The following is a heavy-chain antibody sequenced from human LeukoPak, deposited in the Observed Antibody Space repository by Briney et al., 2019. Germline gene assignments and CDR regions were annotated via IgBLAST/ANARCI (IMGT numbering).Heavy chain of an antibody. CDR1: GGSISSYY. Sequence: SETLSLTCTVSGGSISSYYWSWIRQPPGKGLEWIGYIYYSGSTNYNPSLKSRVTISVDTSKNQFSLKLSSVTAADTAVYYCARRGRGYSGYDRKYYFDYWGQGTLVTVSS. CDR2: IYYSGST. V-gene: IGHV4-59*12. D-gene: IGHD5-12*01. J-gene: IGHJ4*02. CDR3: ARRGRGYSGYDRKYYFDY.